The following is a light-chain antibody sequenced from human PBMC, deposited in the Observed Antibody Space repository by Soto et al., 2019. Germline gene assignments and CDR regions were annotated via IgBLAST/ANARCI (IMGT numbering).Light chain of an antibody. CDR2: GAS. CDR1: QSVTRSS. Sequence: EVVLTQSPATLSLSPGERATLSCRASQSVTRSSLAWYQQKPGQSPRLLISGASSRATGIPDMFSGGGSGTDFIFNITSLEPEDFAMYYCLHYGTAQLTFGQGTKVDI. V-gene: IGKV3-20*01. J-gene: IGKJ1*01. CDR3: LHYGTAQLT.